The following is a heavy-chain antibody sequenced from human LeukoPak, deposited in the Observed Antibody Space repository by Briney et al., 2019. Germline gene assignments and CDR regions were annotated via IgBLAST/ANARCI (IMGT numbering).Heavy chain of an antibody. CDR3: ARDDAVAAADTFDY. J-gene: IGHJ4*02. D-gene: IGHD6-13*01. V-gene: IGHV1-2*02. CDR2: INPNSGGT. CDR1: GHTFTGYY. Sequence: ASVKVSCKASGHTFTGYYMHWLRQAPGQGLEWMGWINPNSGGTNYAQKFQGRVTMTRDTSISTAYMELSRLRSDDTAVYYCARDDAVAAADTFDYWGQGTLVTVSS.